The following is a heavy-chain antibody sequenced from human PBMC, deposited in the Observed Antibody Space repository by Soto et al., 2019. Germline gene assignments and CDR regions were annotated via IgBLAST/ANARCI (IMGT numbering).Heavy chain of an antibody. Sequence: QITLKESGPTLVKPTQTLTLTCTYSGFSFSTRGVGVGWIRQPPGKALEWLALIYWDDDKRYSPSLKNRLTITKDTSKKQVVLTMTNMDRVDTATYYCAHRLLAAIGTWGDFDYWGQGTLVTVSS. CDR3: AHRLLAAIGTWGDFDY. D-gene: IGHD6-13*01. V-gene: IGHV2-5*02. CDR2: IYWDDDK. J-gene: IGHJ4*02. CDR1: GFSFSTRGVG.